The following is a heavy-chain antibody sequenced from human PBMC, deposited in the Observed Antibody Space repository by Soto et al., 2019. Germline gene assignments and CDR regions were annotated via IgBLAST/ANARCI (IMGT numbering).Heavy chain of an antibody. V-gene: IGHV1-69*13. CDR3: ARDGSAYCGGDCYFVY. CDR2: IIPIFGTA. Sequence: SVKVSCKASGGTFSSYAISWVRQAPGQGLEWMGGIIPIFGTANYAQKFQGRVTVTADESTSTAYMELSSLRSEDTAVYYCARDGSAYCGGDCYFVYWGQGTLVTVSS. J-gene: IGHJ4*02. CDR1: GGTFSSYA. D-gene: IGHD2-21*02.